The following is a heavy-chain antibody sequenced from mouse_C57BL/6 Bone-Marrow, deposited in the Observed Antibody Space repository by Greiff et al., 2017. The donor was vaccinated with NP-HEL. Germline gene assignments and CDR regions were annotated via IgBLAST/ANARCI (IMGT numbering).Heavy chain of an antibody. V-gene: IGHV3-6*01. CDR1: GYSITSGYY. D-gene: IGHD1-1*01. CDR2: ISYDGSN. Sequence: DVKLQESGPGLVKPSQSLSLTCSVTGYSITSGYYWNWIRQFPGNKLEWMGYISYDGSNNYNPSLKNRIPITRDTSKNQFFLKLNSVTTEDTATYYGARDNYGSSFYWYFDVWGTGPTVTVSS. CDR3: ARDNYGSSFYWYFDV. J-gene: IGHJ1*03.